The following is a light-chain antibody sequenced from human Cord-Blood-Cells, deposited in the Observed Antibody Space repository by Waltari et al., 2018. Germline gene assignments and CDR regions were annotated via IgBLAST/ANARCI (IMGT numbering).Light chain of an antibody. Sequence: QSALTQPAPVSGSPGQSITISCPATSSDAGAHNSVSWYQQHPGKAPNIMIYDVSTRPSGVSNRFSGSKSGNTASLTISGLQAEDEADYYCSSYTRSSTWVFGGGTKLTVL. V-gene: IGLV2-14*01. CDR2: DVS. J-gene: IGLJ3*02. CDR3: SSYTRSSTWV. CDR1: SSDAGAHNS.